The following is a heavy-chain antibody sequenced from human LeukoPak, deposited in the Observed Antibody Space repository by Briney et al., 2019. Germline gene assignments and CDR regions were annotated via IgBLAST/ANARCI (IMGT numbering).Heavy chain of an antibody. J-gene: IGHJ4*02. CDR1: GGTFSSYA. Sequence: GASVKVSCKASGGTFSSYAISWVRQAPGQGLEWMGGIIPIFGTANYAQKFQGRVTITADESTSTAYMELSSLRSEDTAVYYCARESGSYPLFGYWGQGTLVTVSS. CDR2: IIPIFGTA. D-gene: IGHD1-26*01. V-gene: IGHV1-69*13. CDR3: ARESGSYPLFGY.